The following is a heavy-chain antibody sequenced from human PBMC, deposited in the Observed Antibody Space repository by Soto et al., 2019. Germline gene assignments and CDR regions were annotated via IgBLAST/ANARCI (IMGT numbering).Heavy chain of an antibody. D-gene: IGHD2-2*01. CDR1: GGTFSSYA. V-gene: IGHV1-69*01. Sequence: QVQLVQSGAEVKKPGSSVKVSCKASGGTFSSYAISWVRQAPGQGLEWMGGIIPIFGTANYAQKFQGRVTXTAXESTSTAYMELSXXXXXXXXXXXXXXXSGLPAERAFDIXGXXTXXXVSS. J-gene: IGHJ3*02. CDR3: XXXSGLPAERAFDI. CDR2: IIPIFGTA.